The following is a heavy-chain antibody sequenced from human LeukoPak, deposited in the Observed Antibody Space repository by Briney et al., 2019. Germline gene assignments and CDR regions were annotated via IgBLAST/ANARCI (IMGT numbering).Heavy chain of an antibody. CDR1: ESIFTDCF. CDR2: SKPNKVGT. Sequence: ASVTVSSTTSESIFTDCFLHWVRQAPRQGREWIGWSKPNKVGTHYAQQFQCRVTITWDTSVSTAYMELTGLGSVDTAVYCCGVTTYYYASGPMRYNWYDPWGQGTLVTVSS. CDR3: GVTTYYYASGPMRYNWYDP. V-gene: IGHV1-2*02. D-gene: IGHD3-10*01. J-gene: IGHJ5*02.